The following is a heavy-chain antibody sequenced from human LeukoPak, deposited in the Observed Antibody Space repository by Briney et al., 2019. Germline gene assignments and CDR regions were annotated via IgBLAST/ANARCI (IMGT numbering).Heavy chain of an antibody. CDR1: GYTFTSYG. CDR2: IYPRDGST. Sequence: ASVRVSCKASGYTFTSYGISWVRQAPGQGLEWMGMIYPRDGSTSYAQKFQGRVTVTRDTSTSTVHMELSGLRSEDTAVYYCARDQEGFDYWGQGTLVTVSS. V-gene: IGHV1-46*01. CDR3: ARDQEGFDY. J-gene: IGHJ4*02.